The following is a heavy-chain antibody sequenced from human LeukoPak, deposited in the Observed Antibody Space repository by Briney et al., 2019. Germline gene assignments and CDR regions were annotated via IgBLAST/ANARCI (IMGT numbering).Heavy chain of an antibody. CDR1: GFTFTSSA. CDR3: AATLTETTGSTYYGMDV. Sequence: GTSVKVSCKASGFTFTSSAVQWVRQARGQRLEWIGWIVVGSGHTNYAQKFQERVTISRDMSTSTAYMELYSLRSEDTAVYYCAATLTETTGSTYYGMDVWGQGTTVTVSS. J-gene: IGHJ6*02. D-gene: IGHD4-17*01. CDR2: IVVGSGHT. V-gene: IGHV1-58*01.